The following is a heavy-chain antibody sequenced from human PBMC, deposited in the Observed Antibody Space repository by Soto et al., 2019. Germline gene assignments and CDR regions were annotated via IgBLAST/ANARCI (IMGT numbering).Heavy chain of an antibody. D-gene: IGHD3-3*01. CDR1: GGSISSYY. J-gene: IGHJ5*02. CDR2: IYYSGST. V-gene: IGHV4-59*01. CDR3: ARVGRGYDFWSGYSVSKNWFDP. Sequence: QVQLQESGPGLVKPSETLSLTCTVSGGSISSYYWSWIRQPPGKGLEWIGYIYYSGSTNYNPSLKSRVTISVDTSKNQFSLKLRSVTAADTAVYYCARVGRGYDFWSGYSVSKNWFDPWGQGTLVTVSS.